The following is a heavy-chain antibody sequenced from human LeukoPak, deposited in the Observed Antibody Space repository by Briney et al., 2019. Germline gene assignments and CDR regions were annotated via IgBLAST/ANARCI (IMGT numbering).Heavy chain of an antibody. J-gene: IGHJ4*02. CDR1: GYTFGTHW. Sequence: ASVKVSCKASGYTFGTHWMHWVRQAPGQGLEWMGGIIPIFGTANYAQKFQGRVTITADKSTSTAYMGLSSLRSEDTAVYYCAGGYGDYILFFDYWGQGTLVTVSS. CDR3: AGGYGDYILFFDY. D-gene: IGHD4-17*01. CDR2: IIPIFGTA. V-gene: IGHV1-69*06.